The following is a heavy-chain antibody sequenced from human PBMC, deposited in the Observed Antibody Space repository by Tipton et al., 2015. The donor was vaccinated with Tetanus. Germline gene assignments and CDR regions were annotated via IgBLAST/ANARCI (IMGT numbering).Heavy chain of an antibody. J-gene: IGHJ4*02. Sequence: SLRLSCAASGFTFSSYWMHWVRQAPGKGLVWVSRINSDGSSTSYADSVKGRFTISRDNAKNTLYLQMNSLRAEDTAVYCCARDPSVTMIEYYFDYWGQGTLVTVSS. D-gene: IGHD3-22*01. CDR3: ARDPSVTMIEYYFDY. CDR1: GFTFSSYW. CDR2: INSDGSST. V-gene: IGHV3-74*01.